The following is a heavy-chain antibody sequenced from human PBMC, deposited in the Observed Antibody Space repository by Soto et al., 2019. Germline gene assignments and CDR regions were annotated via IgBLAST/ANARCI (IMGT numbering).Heavy chain of an antibody. Sequence: QVQLQESGPGLVKPSETLSLTCTVSGGSISGYYWSWIRQPPGKGLEWIGYIYYSGSTNYNPSLKSRITISVDTSKNQFSLKLSSVTAADTALYYCARRYAGNFDYSGQGTLVTVSS. CDR1: GGSISGYY. CDR3: ARRYAGNFDY. CDR2: IYYSGST. D-gene: IGHD2-8*01. V-gene: IGHV4-59*01. J-gene: IGHJ4*02.